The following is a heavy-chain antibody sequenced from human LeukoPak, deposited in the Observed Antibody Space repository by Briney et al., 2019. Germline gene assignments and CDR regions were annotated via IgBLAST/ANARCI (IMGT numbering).Heavy chain of an antibody. CDR2: ILYTGLT. V-gene: IGHV4-59*12. J-gene: IGHJ5*02. CDR1: AGSIIDYY. D-gene: IGHD4-17*01. CDR3: ARDQRGYGDSSGASKWIDP. Sequence: SESLSLTCTISAGSIIDYYWSWIRQPPGKGLQWVGYILYTGLTTYNPSLKSRVTLSVDTSKNQFSLKLSSVTAADTAVYYCARDQRGYGDSSGASKWIDPWGQGTLVTVSS.